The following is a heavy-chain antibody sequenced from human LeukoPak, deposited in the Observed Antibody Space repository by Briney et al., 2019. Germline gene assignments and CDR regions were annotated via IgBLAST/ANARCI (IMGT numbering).Heavy chain of an antibody. V-gene: IGHV3-23*01. CDR1: GFTFSSYA. Sequence: GGSLRLSCAASGFTFSSYAMSWVRQAPGKGLEWVSAISGSGGSTYYADSVKGRFTISRDNSKDTLYLQMNSLRAEDTAVYYCARDKGVGDAFDIWGQGTMVTVSS. CDR2: ISGSGGST. CDR3: ARDKGVGDAFDI. J-gene: IGHJ3*02. D-gene: IGHD3-16*01.